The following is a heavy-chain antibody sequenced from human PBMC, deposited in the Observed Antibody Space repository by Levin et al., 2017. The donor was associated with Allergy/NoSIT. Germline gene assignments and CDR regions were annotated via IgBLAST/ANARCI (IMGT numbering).Heavy chain of an antibody. D-gene: IGHD4-17*01. V-gene: IGHV3-30*18. CDR1: GFSFSTYG. CDR3: AKDHGTTPTNHGYFDL. Sequence: SCAASGFSFSTYGMHWVRQAPGKGLEWVAVISYDGSNQYSADSVKGRFTISRDNSKNTLYLQMNSLRAEDTAVYYCAKDHGTTPTNHGYFDLWGRGTLVTVSS. J-gene: IGHJ2*01. CDR2: ISYDGSNQ.